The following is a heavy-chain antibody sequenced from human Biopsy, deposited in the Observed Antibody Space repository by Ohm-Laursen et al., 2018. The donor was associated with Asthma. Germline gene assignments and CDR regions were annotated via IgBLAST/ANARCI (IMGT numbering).Heavy chain of an antibody. CDR1: GDAMSSSGSY. J-gene: IGHJ2*01. CDR3: ARAVSSSSYWYFDL. CDR2: IYYSGRT. D-gene: IGHD6-6*01. Sequence: GTLSLTCIVSGDAMSSSGSYWGWIRQSPGKGLEWIGSIYYSGRTYYNPSLESRVTISADTSKNHFSLKVTSATAADTAVYYCARAVSSSSYWYFDLWGRGDLVTVSS. V-gene: IGHV4-39*02.